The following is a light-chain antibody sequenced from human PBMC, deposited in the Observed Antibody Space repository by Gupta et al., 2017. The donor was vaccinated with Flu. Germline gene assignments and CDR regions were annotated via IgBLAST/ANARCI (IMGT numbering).Light chain of an antibody. V-gene: IGKV1-39*01. CDR2: AAS. J-gene: IGKJ3*01. CDR1: QSISSY. CDR3: QQRYSNHRLFT. Sequence: DIQMTQSPSSLSASVGDRVTITCRASQSISSYLNWYQQKPGKAPKLLIYAASSLQRGVPSRFSGSGDGTDFTLTISSRQPEDFETYYCQQRYSNHRLFTFGHGTKVDIK.